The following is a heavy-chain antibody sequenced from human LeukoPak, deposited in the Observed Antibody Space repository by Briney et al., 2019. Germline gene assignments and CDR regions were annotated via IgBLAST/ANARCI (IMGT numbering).Heavy chain of an antibody. Sequence: SETLSLTCAVYGGSFSGYYWSWIRQPPGKGLEWIGYIYYSGSTNYNPSLKSRVTISVDTSKNQFSLKLSSVTTADTAVYYCARTLKERGYSYGFFVNWFDPWGQGTLVTVSS. V-gene: IGHV4-59*01. CDR1: GGSFSGYY. D-gene: IGHD5-18*01. CDR3: ARTLKERGYSYGFFVNWFDP. J-gene: IGHJ5*02. CDR2: IYYSGST.